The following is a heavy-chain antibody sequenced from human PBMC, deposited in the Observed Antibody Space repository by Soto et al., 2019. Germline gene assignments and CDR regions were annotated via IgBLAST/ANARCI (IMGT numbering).Heavy chain of an antibody. CDR1: GFSLSTSGVG. J-gene: IGHJ6*02. Sequence: QITLKESGPTLVKPTQTLTLTCTFSGFSLSTSGVGVGWIRQPPGKALEWLALIYWDDDKRYSPSLKSRLTITKDTSKNQVVLTMTNMDPVDTATYYCAHSRLLSGYEDYYYYYGMDVWGQGTTVTVSS. CDR3: AHSRLLSGYEDYYYYYGMDV. V-gene: IGHV2-5*02. CDR2: IYWDDDK. D-gene: IGHD5-12*01.